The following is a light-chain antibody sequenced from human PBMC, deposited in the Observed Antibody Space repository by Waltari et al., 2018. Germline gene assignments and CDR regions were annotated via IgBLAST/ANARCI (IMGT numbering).Light chain of an antibody. V-gene: IGKV2-40*01. CDR3: MQRLEFPYT. CDR2: TLA. J-gene: IGKJ2*01. CDR1: QSLLNSDDGYTY. Sequence: DIVMTQTPLSLPVTPGEPASISRRSSQSLLNSDDGYTYVDWFLQKPGQSPQLLIYTLAYRASGVPDRFSGTGSGSNFSLKISRVEAEDVGVYYCMQRLEFPYTFGQGTRLDIK.